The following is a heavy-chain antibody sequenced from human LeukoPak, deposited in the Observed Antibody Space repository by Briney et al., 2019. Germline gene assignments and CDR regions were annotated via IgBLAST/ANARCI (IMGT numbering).Heavy chain of an antibody. CDR1: GFTDSTNH. J-gene: IGHJ6*04. V-gene: IGHV3-53*01. D-gene: IGHD3-22*01. CDR2: IYIDANT. Sequence: GGSLRLSCAVSGFTDSTNHMSWVRQAPGKGLEWVSVIYIDANTYYADSVKGRFTISRDNSKNTVFLQMNSLRVEDTAVYYCARDREVVNAKAQMDVWGKGTTVTVSS. CDR3: ARDREVVNAKAQMDV.